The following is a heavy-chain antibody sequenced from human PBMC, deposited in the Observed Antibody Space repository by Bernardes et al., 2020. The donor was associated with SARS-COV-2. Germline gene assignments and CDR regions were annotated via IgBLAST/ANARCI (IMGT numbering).Heavy chain of an antibody. Sequence: ASVKVSCKASRNTFTIHWLRQAPGQGLDWMGIIYPGDDITTYSQRFQGRLTVTRDPSTSTVYMELNSLRSEDTAVYYCARQYTSSWVFDDWGQGTLVTVTS. CDR1: RNTFT. D-gene: IGHD6-13*01. CDR2: IYPGDDIT. J-gene: IGHJ4*02. CDR3: ARQYTSSWVFDD. V-gene: IGHV1-46*01.